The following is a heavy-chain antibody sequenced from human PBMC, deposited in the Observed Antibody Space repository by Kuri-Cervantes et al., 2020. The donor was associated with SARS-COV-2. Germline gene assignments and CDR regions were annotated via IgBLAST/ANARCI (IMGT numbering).Heavy chain of an antibody. CDR3: ASEYRIAAAGMSFDY. CDR2: INPSGGST. CDR1: GYTFTSYG. J-gene: IGHJ4*02. Sequence: ASVKVSCKASGYTFTSYGISWVRQAPGQGLEWMGIINPSGGSTSYAQKFQGRVTMTRDTSTSTVYMELSSLRSEDTAVYYCASEYRIAAAGMSFDYWGQGTLVTVSS. D-gene: IGHD6-13*01. V-gene: IGHV1-46*01.